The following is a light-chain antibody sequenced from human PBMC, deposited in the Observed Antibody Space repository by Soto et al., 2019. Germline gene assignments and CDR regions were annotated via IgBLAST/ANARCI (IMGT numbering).Light chain of an antibody. J-gene: IGLJ1*01. V-gene: IGLV2-14*01. CDR3: SSHTSYSTRV. CDR2: EVS. CDR1: SSDVGGYNY. Sequence: QSALTQPASVSGSPGQSIAIFCTETSSDVGGYNYVSWYQQHPGKAPKLMIHEVSNRPSGISDRFSGSKSGNTASLTISGLQADDEADYYCSSHTSYSTRVFGTGTKVTVL.